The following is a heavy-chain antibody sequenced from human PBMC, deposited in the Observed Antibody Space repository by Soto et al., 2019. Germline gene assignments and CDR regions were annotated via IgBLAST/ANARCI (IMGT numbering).Heavy chain of an antibody. CDR3: ALGLHLGELSHNWFDP. CDR1: GGSFSGYD. V-gene: IGHV4-34*01. J-gene: IGHJ5*02. D-gene: IGHD3-16*02. CDR2: INHSGST. Sequence: SETLSLTCAVYGGSFSGYDWSWIRQPPGKGLEWIGEINHSGSTNYNPSLKSRVTISVDTSKNQFSLKLSSVTAADTAVYYCALGLHLGELSHNWFDPWGQGTLVTVSS.